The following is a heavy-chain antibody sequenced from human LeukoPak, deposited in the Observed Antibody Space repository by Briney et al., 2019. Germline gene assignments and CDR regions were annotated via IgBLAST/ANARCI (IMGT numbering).Heavy chain of an antibody. CDR1: GFTFSDYW. CDR3: ARDNKGFGSGSITWFDP. CDR2: LNTDGTII. J-gene: IGHJ5*02. Sequence: PGGSLRLSCVASGFTFSDYWMYWVRHVPGKGPVWVARLNTDGTIINYEDSVQGRFTISRDNAKNTLYLHMRSLRIEDTAVYYCARDNKGFGSGSITWFDPWGQGTPVTVSS. V-gene: IGHV3-74*01. D-gene: IGHD3-3*01.